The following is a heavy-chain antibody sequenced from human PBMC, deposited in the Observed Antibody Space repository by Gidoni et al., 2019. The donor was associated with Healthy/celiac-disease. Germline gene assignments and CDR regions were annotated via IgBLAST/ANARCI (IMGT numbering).Heavy chain of an antibody. V-gene: IGHV3-21*01. Sequence: EVQLVESGGGLVKPGGSLRLSCAASGFTFSSYSMNWVRQAPGKGLEWVSSISSSSSYIYYADSVKGRFTISRDNAKNSLYLQMNSLRAEDTAVYYCARARGAHYDFWSGSRREFDYWGQGTLVTVSS. CDR3: ARARGAHYDFWSGSRREFDY. J-gene: IGHJ4*02. CDR2: ISSSSSYI. D-gene: IGHD3-3*01. CDR1: GFTFSSYS.